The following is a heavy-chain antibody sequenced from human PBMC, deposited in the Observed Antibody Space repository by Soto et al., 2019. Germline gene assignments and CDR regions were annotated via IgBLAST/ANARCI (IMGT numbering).Heavy chain of an antibody. CDR1: GLTISGKKY. D-gene: IGHD5-18*01. V-gene: IGHV3-53*01. Sequence: DVQLVESGGGLIQPGESLRLSCAAFGLTISGKKYVAWVRQAPGKGLEWVSALYDVDGSFYADSVTGRFTTSSDSSKTTVYLQMNSLRAEDTAIYYCAKDLTPIQLWPSSFDLWGQGTLVTVSS. CDR2: LYDVDGS. CDR3: AKDLTPIQLWPSSFDL. J-gene: IGHJ4*02.